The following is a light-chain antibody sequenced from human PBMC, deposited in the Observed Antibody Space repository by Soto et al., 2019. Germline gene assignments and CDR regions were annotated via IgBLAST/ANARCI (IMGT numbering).Light chain of an antibody. CDR3: HQYDNWPPWT. Sequence: EVLMTQSPATLSVSPGERATLSCRASQSVRSNVAWYQQKPGQAPRLLIYSAFTRATGIPARFSGSGSGTEFTLTISSLQSQDFAVYYCHQYDNWPPWTFGQGTKVEIK. J-gene: IGKJ1*01. CDR1: QSVRSN. CDR2: SAF. V-gene: IGKV3-15*01.